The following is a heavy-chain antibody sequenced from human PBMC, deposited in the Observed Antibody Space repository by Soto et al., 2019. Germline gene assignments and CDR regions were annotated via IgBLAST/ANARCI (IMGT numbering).Heavy chain of an antibody. CDR1: GGTFSSYA. V-gene: IGHV1-69*01. Sequence: QVQLVQSGAEVKKPGSSVKVSCKASGGTFSSYAISWVRQAPGQGLEWMGGIIPIFGTANYAQKFQGRVTITADESTSTAYMELSSLRSEDTAVYYCARDPQRSKGSPLIWFDLWGQGTLVTVSS. CDR3: ARDPQRSKGSPLIWFDL. J-gene: IGHJ5*02. D-gene: IGHD3-16*01. CDR2: IIPIFGTA.